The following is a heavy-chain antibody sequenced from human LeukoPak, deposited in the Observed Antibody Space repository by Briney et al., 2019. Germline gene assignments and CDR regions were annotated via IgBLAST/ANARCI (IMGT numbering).Heavy chain of an antibody. CDR2: IYYSGST. D-gene: IGHD3-10*01. V-gene: IGHV4-59*04. CDR1: AGSFSSYY. Sequence: SETLSLTCAVYAGSFSSYYWGWIRQPPGRGLEWIGYIYYSGSTYYNRSLKSRVTISVDTSKNQFSLKLSAVPAADTAVYYCARHRYGSGNLIDFWGQGTVVTVSS. J-gene: IGHJ4*02. CDR3: ARHRYGSGNLIDF.